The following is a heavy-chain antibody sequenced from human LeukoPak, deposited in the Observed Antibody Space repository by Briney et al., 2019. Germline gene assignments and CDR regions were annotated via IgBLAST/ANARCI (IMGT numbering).Heavy chain of an antibody. D-gene: IGHD1-26*01. CDR3: ARYSGNPTWFFDY. CDR2: IYDDGGT. CDR1: GGSISSYY. V-gene: IGHV4-59*01. Sequence: SETLSLTCTVSGGSISSYYWSWIRQPPGKGLEWIGHIYDDGGTKYSPSLQSRLTLSVDTSKNHFSLKLSSVTAADTAVYYCARYSGNPTWFFDYWGQGSLVTVSS. J-gene: IGHJ4*02.